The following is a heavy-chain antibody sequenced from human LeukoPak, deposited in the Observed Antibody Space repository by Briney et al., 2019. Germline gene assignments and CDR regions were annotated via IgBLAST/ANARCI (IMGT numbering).Heavy chain of an antibody. CDR2: INHSGST. D-gene: IGHD2-2*02. V-gene: IGHV4-34*01. J-gene: IGHJ5*02. CDR1: GGSFSGYY. CDR3: ARGYCSSTSCYTGGWFDP. Sequence: SETLSLTCAVYGGSFSGYYWSWIRQPSGKGLEWIGEINHSGSTNYNPSLKSRVTISVDTSKNQFSLKLSSVTAADTAVYYCARGYCSSTSCYTGGWFDPWGQGTLVTVSS.